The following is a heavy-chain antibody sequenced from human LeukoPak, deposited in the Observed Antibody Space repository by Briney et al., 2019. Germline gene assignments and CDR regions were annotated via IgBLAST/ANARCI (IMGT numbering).Heavy chain of an antibody. CDR2: ISSSGGTI. CDR1: GFTFSSYE. J-gene: IGHJ4*02. Sequence: GGSLRLSCAVSGFTFSSYEMNWVRQAPGKGLEWISYISSSGGTIYYADSVKGRFTISRDSAKNSLYLQMNSLRAEDTAVYYCARVKGSGWYEVDYWGLGTLVTVSS. D-gene: IGHD6-19*01. CDR3: ARVKGSGWYEVDY. V-gene: IGHV3-48*03.